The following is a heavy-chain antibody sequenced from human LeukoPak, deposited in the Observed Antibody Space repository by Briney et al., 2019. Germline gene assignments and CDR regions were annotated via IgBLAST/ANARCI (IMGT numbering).Heavy chain of an antibody. V-gene: IGHV3-30*01. J-gene: IGHJ4*02. CDR2: ISYDGSNK. CDR3: ARTERTVVTPDY. CDR1: GFTFSSYA. D-gene: IGHD4-23*01. Sequence: GGSLRLSCAASGFTFSSYATHWVRQAPGKGLEWVAVISYDGSNKYYADSVKGRFTISRDNSKNTLYLQMNSLRAEDTAVYYCARTERTVVTPDYWAQGTLVTVSS.